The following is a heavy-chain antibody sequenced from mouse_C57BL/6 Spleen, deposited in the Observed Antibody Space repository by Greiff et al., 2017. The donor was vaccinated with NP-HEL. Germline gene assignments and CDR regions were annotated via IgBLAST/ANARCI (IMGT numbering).Heavy chain of an antibody. CDR3: ARYHYGNFDY. V-gene: IGHV7-3*01. J-gene: IGHJ2*01. CDR1: GFTFTDYY. D-gene: IGHD2-1*01. CDR2: IRNKANGYTT. Sequence: EVKLVESGGGLVQPGGSLSLSCAASGFTFTDYYMSWVRQPPGKALEWLGFIRNKANGYTTEYSASVKGRFTISRDNYQSILYLQMNDLGAEDSASYYCARYHYGNFDYWGQGTTLTVSS.